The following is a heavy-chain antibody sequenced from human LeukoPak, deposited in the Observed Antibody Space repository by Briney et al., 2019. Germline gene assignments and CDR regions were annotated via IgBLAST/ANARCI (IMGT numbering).Heavy chain of an antibody. CDR1: GFTFTSSA. V-gene: IGHV1-58*02. J-gene: IGHJ4*02. D-gene: IGHD3-3*01. Sequence: GASVKVSCKASGFTFTSSAMQWVRQARGQRLEWIGWIVVGSGNTNYAQKFQERVTITRDTSISTAYMELSRLRSDDTAVYYCAFLRSLEWPPQFYFDYWGQGTLVTVSS. CDR3: AFLRSLEWPPQFYFDY. CDR2: IVVGSGNT.